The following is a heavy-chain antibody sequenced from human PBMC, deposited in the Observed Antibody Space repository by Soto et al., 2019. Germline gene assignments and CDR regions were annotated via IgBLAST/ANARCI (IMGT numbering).Heavy chain of an antibody. CDR1: GFIFSGSA. J-gene: IGHJ4*02. V-gene: IGHV3-73*01. CDR3: IRGGSPYYYDY. Sequence: EVQLVESGGGLVQPGGSLKLSCAASGFIFSGSAVHWVRQASGKGLEWVGRILSKAGNYATAYPASMKCRFTISRDDSDITAFLQMNSLKTEDTAVYYCIRGGSPYYYDYWGQGTLVAVSS. CDR2: ILSKAGNYAT.